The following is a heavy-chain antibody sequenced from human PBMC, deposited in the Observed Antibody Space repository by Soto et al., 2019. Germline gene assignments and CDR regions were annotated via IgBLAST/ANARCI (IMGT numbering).Heavy chain of an antibody. CDR1: GYIFSTNW. CDR2: IFPADSDI. V-gene: IGHV5-51*01. D-gene: IGHD3-10*01. CDR3: AKHNYFGSGSSFYYYRSDP. Sequence: XESLNISCKASGYIFSTNWIAWVRHVPGKGLEWMGSIFPADSDIRYNPSFQGQVTISVDKSIDTAYLQWSSLKASDTGTFYCAKHNYFGSGSSFYYYRSDPWGQGTTVTVSS. J-gene: IGHJ6*02.